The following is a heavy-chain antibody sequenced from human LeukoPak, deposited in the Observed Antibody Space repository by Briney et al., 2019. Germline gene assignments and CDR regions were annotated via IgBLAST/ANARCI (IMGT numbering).Heavy chain of an antibody. V-gene: IGHV4-38-2*01. Sequence: EASETLSLTCAVSGYSISSGYYWGWIRQPPGKGLEWIGSFYHSGNTNYNPSLKSRVNISVDTSKNQFSLNLSSVTATDTAVYYCARNGDTSGYYYLAPTTFDYWGQGTLVTVSS. D-gene: IGHD3-22*01. CDR2: FYHSGNT. J-gene: IGHJ4*02. CDR1: GYSISSGYY. CDR3: ARNGDTSGYYYLAPTTFDY.